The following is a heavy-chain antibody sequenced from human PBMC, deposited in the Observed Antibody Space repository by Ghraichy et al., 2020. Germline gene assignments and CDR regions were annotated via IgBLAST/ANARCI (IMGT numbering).Heavy chain of an antibody. Sequence: SVKVSCKASGGTFSSYAISWVRQAPGQGLEWMGGIIPIFGTANYAQKFQGRVPITADKSTSTAYMELSSLRSEDTAVYYCARGLRVDYYDSSGYYSPWYFDLWGRGTLVTVSS. CDR1: GGTFSSYA. V-gene: IGHV1-69*06. J-gene: IGHJ2*01. CDR2: IIPIFGTA. CDR3: ARGLRVDYYDSSGYYSPWYFDL. D-gene: IGHD3-22*01.